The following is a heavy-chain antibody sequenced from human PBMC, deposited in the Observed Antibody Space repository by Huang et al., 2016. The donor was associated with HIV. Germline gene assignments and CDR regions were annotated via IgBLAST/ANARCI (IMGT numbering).Heavy chain of an antibody. V-gene: IGHV4-39*01. CDR1: GGSISGSRYY. CDR3: ARGQSGPSQWLASLGNYYYYMDV. J-gene: IGHJ6*03. CDR2: IYYSGDS. D-gene: IGHD6-19*01. Sequence: QLQLQESGPGPVKPSATLSLTCSVSGGSISGSRYYWGWIRQPPGKGLEWIGSIYYSGDSHDSPSLKRRVTISVDTSKIQFSLKLSSVTAADTAVYYCARGQSGPSQWLASLGNYYYYMDVWGKGTTVTVSS.